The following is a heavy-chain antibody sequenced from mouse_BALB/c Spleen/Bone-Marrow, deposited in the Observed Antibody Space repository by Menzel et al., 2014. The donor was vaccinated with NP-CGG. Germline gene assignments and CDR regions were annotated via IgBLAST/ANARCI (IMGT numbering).Heavy chain of an antibody. CDR3: TREGAY. J-gene: IGHJ3*01. Sequence: VQEVESGAELVRPGASVKLSCKASGYTFTSYYMYWVKQRPGQGLEWIGEINHSNGYTNFNEKFKSKATLTVDKSSSTAYMQLSSLTSEDSAVYYCTREGAYWGQGTLVTVSA. V-gene: IGHV1S81*02. CDR2: INHSNGYT. CDR1: GYTFTSYY.